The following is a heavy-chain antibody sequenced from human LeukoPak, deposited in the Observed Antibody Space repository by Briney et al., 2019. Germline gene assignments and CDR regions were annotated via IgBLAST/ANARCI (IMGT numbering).Heavy chain of an antibody. CDR2: IIPIFGTA. CDR1: GGTFSSYG. D-gene: IGHD6-6*01. Sequence: VASVNVSCKASGGTFSSYGISWVRQAPGQGLEWMGGIIPIFGTANYAQKFQGRVTITADESTSTAYMELSSLRSEDTAVYYCARLDEYSSSSRYYGMDVWGQGTTVTVSS. V-gene: IGHV1-69*13. CDR3: ARLDEYSSSSRYYGMDV. J-gene: IGHJ6*02.